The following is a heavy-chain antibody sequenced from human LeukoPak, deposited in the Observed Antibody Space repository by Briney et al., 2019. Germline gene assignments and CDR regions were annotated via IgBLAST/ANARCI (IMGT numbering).Heavy chain of an antibody. J-gene: IGHJ3*02. Sequence: PSGTLSLTCAVYGGSFSGYYWSWIRQPPGKGLEWIGEINHSGSTNYNPSLKSRVTISVDTSKNQFSLKLSSVTAADTAVYYCARGFLAAFDIWGQGTMVTVSS. CDR3: ARGFLAAFDI. CDR1: GGSFSGYY. CDR2: INHSGST. V-gene: IGHV4-34*01.